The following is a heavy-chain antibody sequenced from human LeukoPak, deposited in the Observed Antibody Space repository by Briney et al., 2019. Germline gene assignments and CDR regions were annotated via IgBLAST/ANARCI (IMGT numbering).Heavy chain of an antibody. D-gene: IGHD6-19*01. Sequence: GGSLRLSCAASGFTFINYAMHWVRQPPGKGLEWVSGISWNSGSIDYADSVKGRFTISRDNAKNSLYLQMNSLRVEDTAFYYCAKDNRRHYTSGPNPDSLHWGQGALVTVSS. CDR3: AKDNRRHYTSGPNPDSLH. J-gene: IGHJ4*02. V-gene: IGHV3-9*01. CDR2: ISWNSGSI. CDR1: GFTFINYA.